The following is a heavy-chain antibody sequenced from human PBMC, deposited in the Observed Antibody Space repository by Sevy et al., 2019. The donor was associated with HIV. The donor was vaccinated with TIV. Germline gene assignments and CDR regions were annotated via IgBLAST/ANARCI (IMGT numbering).Heavy chain of an antibody. CDR2: IIPIFGTP. Sequence: SVKVSCKASGDTFSTYGLSWVRQAPGQGLEWMGGIIPIFGTPNYAQKFQGGVTITADESASPAYMELSSLRSADTALYYCAREGGVATTGDHDAFDIWGHGTLVTVSS. CDR1: GDTFSTYG. V-gene: IGHV1-69*13. D-gene: IGHD7-27*01. J-gene: IGHJ3*02. CDR3: AREGGVATTGDHDAFDI.